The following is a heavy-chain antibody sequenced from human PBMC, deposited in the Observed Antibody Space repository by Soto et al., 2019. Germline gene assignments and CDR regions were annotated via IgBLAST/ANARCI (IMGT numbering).Heavy chain of an antibody. J-gene: IGHJ6*02. CDR1: GGSISSGGYY. Sequence: QVQLQESGPGLVKPAQTLSLTCTVSGGSISSGGYYWSWIRQHPGKGLEWIGYIYYSGSTYYNPSLKSLVTISVDMSKNQFSVKLSSVTAADTAVYYCTRDARYSSSCQAHRDYYYYGMDVWGQGTTVTVSS. CDR2: IYYSGST. D-gene: IGHD6-13*01. CDR3: TRDARYSSSCQAHRDYYYYGMDV. V-gene: IGHV4-31*01.